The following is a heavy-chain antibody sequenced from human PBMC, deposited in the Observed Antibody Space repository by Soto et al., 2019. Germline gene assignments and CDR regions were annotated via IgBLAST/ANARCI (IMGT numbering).Heavy chain of an antibody. CDR3: ARAQRIAAAGSFDP. J-gene: IGHJ5*02. V-gene: IGHV3-23*01. CDR2: ISGSGGST. Sequence: PGGSLRLSCAASGFTFSSYAMSWVRQAPGKGLEWVSGISGSGGSTYYADSVKGRFTISRDNSKNTLYLQMNSLRSEDTAVYYCARAQRIAAAGSFDPWGQGTLVTVSS. CDR1: GFTFSSYA. D-gene: IGHD6-13*01.